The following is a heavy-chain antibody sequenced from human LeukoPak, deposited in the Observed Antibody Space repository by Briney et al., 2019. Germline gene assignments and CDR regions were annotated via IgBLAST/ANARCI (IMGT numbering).Heavy chain of an antibody. CDR2: IDPSDSYT. Sequence: GESLRISCKGSGYSFTSYWISWVRQMPGKGLEWMGRIDPSDSYTNYSPSFQGHVTISADKSISTAYLQWSSLKASDTAMYYCALGRSQLRYFDWLLWSYWGQGTLVTVSS. J-gene: IGHJ4*02. CDR1: GYSFTSYW. D-gene: IGHD3-9*01. V-gene: IGHV5-10-1*01. CDR3: ALGRSQLRYFDWLLWSY.